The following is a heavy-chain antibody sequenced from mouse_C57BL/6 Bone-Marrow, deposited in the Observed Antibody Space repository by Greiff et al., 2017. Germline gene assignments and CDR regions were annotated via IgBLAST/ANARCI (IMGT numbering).Heavy chain of an antibody. CDR3: ASRITTVVFDY. Sequence: VQLQQSGPVLVKPGASVKMSCKASGYTFTDYYMNWVKQSHGKSLEWIGVINPYNGGTSYNQKFKGKATLTVDKSSSTAYMELNSLTSEDSAVYYCASRITTVVFDYWGQGTTLTVSS. CDR1: GYTFTDYY. D-gene: IGHD1-1*01. V-gene: IGHV1-19*01. CDR2: INPYNGGT. J-gene: IGHJ2*01.